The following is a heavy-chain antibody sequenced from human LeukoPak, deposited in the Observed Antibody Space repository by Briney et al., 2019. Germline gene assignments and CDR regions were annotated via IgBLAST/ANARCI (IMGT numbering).Heavy chain of an antibody. V-gene: IGHV1-69*13. Sequence: SVKVSCKASGGTFSSYAISWVRQAPGQGLEWMGGIIPIFGTANYAQKFQGRVTIIADESTSTAYMELSSLRSEDTAVYYCARVGSYYDSSGYQPLSGFDYWGQGTLVTVSS. D-gene: IGHD3-22*01. CDR3: ARVGSYYDSSGYQPLSGFDY. CDR2: IIPIFGTA. CDR1: GGTFSSYA. J-gene: IGHJ4*02.